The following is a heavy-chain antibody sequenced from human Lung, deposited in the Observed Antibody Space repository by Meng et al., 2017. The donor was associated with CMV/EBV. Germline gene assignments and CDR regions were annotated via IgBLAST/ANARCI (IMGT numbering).Heavy chain of an antibody. D-gene: IGHD3-3*01. CDR2: ISSSGSTI. Sequence: GGSXRLXXAASGFTFSDYYMSWIRQSPGKGLEWVSYISSSGSTIYYADSVKGRFTISRDNAKNSLYLQMNSLRAEDTAVYYCARDKAYDFWSGHYYYGMDVWGQGTXVTVSS. CDR3: ARDKAYDFWSGHYYYGMDV. V-gene: IGHV3-11*01. J-gene: IGHJ6*02. CDR1: GFTFSDYY.